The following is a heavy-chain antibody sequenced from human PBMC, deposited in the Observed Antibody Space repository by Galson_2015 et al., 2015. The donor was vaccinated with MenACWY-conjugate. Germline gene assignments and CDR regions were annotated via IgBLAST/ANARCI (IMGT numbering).Heavy chain of an antibody. CDR3: AREEEYRYRPFAY. J-gene: IGHJ4*01. V-gene: IGHV1-18*01. Sequence: SVKVSCKASGYTFSSYGFSWVRQAPGQGLEWMGWISAYNGKTKYAEKVQGRVTMTTDTSTSTAYMELRSLRSDDTAVYYCAREEEYRYRPFAYWGHRSLVTVSS. CDR1: GYTFSSYG. D-gene: IGHD3-16*02. CDR2: ISAYNGKT.